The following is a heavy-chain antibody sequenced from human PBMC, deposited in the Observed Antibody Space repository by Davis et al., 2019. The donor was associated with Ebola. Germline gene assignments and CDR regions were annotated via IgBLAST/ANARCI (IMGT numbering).Heavy chain of an antibody. CDR2: ISYSGTT. J-gene: IGHJ4*02. D-gene: IGHD3-16*02. CDR3: ARLRLSSGYPYYFDY. Sequence: PSETLSLTCTVSGGSISSSSYYWGWIRQPPGKGLEWIGSISYSGTTYYNPSLKSRVTISVDTSKDQFSLKLSSVTAADTAVYYCARLRLSSGYPYYFDYWGQGTLVTVSS. V-gene: IGHV4-39*01. CDR1: GGSISSSSYY.